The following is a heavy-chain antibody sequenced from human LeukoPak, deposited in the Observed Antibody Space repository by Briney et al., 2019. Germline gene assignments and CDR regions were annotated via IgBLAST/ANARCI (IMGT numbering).Heavy chain of an antibody. Sequence: PGGSLRLSCAASGFTFSSYWMSWVRKGQGKGLERGANIKNDGSEKYYVNSVHGRLTSSRDNAKKKLYLQMNSLRAEDTAVYYCARASSDWGKGTLVTVSS. J-gene: IGHJ4*02. CDR2: IKNDGSEK. V-gene: IGHV3-7*01. CDR3: ARASSD. CDR1: GFTFSSYW.